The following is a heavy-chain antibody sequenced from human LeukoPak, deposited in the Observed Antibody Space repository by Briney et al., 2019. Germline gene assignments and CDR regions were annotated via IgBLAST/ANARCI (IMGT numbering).Heavy chain of an antibody. J-gene: IGHJ2*01. CDR3: AKNSLAAPGEIDWYFDL. CDR2: IIGSGSII. V-gene: IGHV3-48*03. CDR1: GFTFSSYE. D-gene: IGHD6-13*01. Sequence: PGGSLRLSCAASGFTFSSYEMNWLRQAPGKGLEWVSQIIGSGSIIYYADSVKGRSTISRDNAKNSLYLQMNSLRAEDTAVYFCAKNSLAAPGEIDWYFDLWGRGTLVTVSS.